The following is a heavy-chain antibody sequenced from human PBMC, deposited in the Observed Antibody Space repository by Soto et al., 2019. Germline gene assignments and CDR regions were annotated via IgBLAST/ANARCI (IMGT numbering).Heavy chain of an antibody. Sequence: QVQLVQSGAEVKKPGSSVKVSCKASGGTFSSYAISWVRQAPGQGLEWMGGIIPIFGTANYAQKFQGRVTITADESTSTAYMELSSLRSEDTAVYYCARGDPTYYYDSSGYYPGFDYWGQGTLVTVSS. D-gene: IGHD3-22*01. CDR2: IIPIFGTA. CDR1: GGTFSSYA. J-gene: IGHJ4*02. CDR3: ARGDPTYYYDSSGYYPGFDY. V-gene: IGHV1-69*01.